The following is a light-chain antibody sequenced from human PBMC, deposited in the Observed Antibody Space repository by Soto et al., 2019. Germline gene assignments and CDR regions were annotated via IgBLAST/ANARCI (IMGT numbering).Light chain of an antibody. CDR1: QSVSSSY. J-gene: IGKJ5*01. CDR2: GAS. CDR3: QQYNNWPPIT. Sequence: EIGLTQSPGTLSLSPGERATLSCRASQSVSSSYLAWYQQQPGQAPRLLIYGASTRATGIPTRFSGSGSGTEFTLTISSLQSEDFAVYYCQQYNNWPPITFGQGTRLEI. V-gene: IGKV3-15*01.